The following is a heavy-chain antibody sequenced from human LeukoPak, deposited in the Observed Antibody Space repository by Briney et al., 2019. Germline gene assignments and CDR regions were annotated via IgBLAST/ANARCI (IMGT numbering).Heavy chain of an antibody. J-gene: IGHJ4*02. CDR2: IIPILDIT. V-gene: IGHV1-69*04. D-gene: IGHD5-24*01. CDR1: GGTFSSYA. CDR3: ARDGIEMATFDY. Sequence: SVKVSCKASGGTFSSYAISWVRQAPGQGLEWMGRIIPILDITNYAQKFQGRVTITADKSTSTVYMEVSSLRFEDTAVYYCARDGIEMATFDYWGQGTLVTVSS.